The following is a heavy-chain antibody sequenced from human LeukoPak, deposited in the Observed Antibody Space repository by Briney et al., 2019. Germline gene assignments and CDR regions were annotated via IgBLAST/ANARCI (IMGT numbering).Heavy chain of an antibody. J-gene: IGHJ6*03. CDR1: GFTISSYA. CDR3: AKDRYGSSWYYYYMDV. Sequence: PGGSLILFCAASGFTISSYAMSWVRQPPGKGLEWVSAISGSGGSTYYADSVEDGLTTSRDNSKNTLYLQINNLRAEDTAVYYCAKDRYGSSWYYYYMDVWGKGTTVTVSS. D-gene: IGHD6-13*01. V-gene: IGHV3-23*01. CDR2: ISGSGGST.